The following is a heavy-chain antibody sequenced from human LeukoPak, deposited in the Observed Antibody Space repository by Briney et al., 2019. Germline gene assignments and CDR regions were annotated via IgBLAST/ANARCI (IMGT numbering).Heavy chain of an antibody. Sequence: GASVKVSCKASGGTFSSYAISWVRQAPGQGLEWMGRIIPIFGTANYAQKFQGRVTITTDESTSTAYMELSGLRSEDTAVYYCARVHYYDSSGYYYFDYWGQGTLVTVSS. CDR2: IIPIFGTA. J-gene: IGHJ4*02. CDR3: ARVHYYDSSGYYYFDY. V-gene: IGHV1-69*05. D-gene: IGHD3-22*01. CDR1: GGTFSSYA.